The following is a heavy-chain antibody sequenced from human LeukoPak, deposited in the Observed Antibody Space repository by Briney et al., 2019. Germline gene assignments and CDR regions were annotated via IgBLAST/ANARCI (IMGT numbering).Heavy chain of an antibody. V-gene: IGHV4-39*07. CDR2: IYYSGST. D-gene: IGHD1-26*01. CDR3: ARDSLVGAPSRNP. CDR1: GGSISSSSYY. Sequence: SETLSLTCTVSGGSISSSSYYWGWIRQPPGKGLEWIGSIYYSGSTYYNPSLKSRVTISVDTSKNQFSLKLSSVTAADTAVYYCARDSLVGAPSRNPWGQGTLVTVSS. J-gene: IGHJ5*02.